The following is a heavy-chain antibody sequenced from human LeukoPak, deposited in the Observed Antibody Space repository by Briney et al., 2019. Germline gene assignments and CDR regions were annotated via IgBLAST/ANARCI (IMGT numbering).Heavy chain of an antibody. Sequence: ASVKVSCKASGYTFTGYYMHWVRQAPGQGLEWMGWINPNSGGTNYAQKFQGRVTMTRDTSISTAYMELSRLRSDDTAVYYCARALEDPVTVTTTDIGLDYWGQGTLVTVSS. CDR1: GYTFTGYY. V-gene: IGHV1-2*02. D-gene: IGHD4-17*01. J-gene: IGHJ4*02. CDR3: ARALEDPVTVTTTDIGLDY. CDR2: INPNSGGT.